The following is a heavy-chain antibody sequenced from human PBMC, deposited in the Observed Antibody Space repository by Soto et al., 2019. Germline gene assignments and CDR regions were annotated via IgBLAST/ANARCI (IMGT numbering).Heavy chain of an antibody. CDR3: ATSGGGYRKYRALNL. J-gene: IGHJ4*02. V-gene: IGHV1-69*06. Sequence: QVQLVQSGAEVKKPGSSVKVSCKASGGTVSSYAISWVRQAPGQGLEWMGGIIPIFGTANYAQKFQGRVTITADKSTSTAYVGLSSLRSEDTAVYYCATSGGGYRKYRALNLWGKGTLVTVSS. CDR2: IIPIFGTA. D-gene: IGHD6-19*01. CDR1: GGTVSSYA.